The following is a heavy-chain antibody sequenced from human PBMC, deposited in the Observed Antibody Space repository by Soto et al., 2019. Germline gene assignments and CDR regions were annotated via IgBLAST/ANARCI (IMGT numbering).Heavy chain of an antibody. J-gene: IGHJ1*01. CDR3: ARDVTSIAVDGTTFLQH. CDR1: GGSIINSSYY. Sequence: FETLSLPCTVSGGSIINSSYYRGLIRQPPGKGLEWIGSIYYSGSTYYNPSLKSRGTISVETSKNQFSLKLSSVTAADTAVYYCARDVTSIAVDGTTFLQHWGQGTLVTGSS. D-gene: IGHD6-19*01. CDR2: IYYSGST. V-gene: IGHV4-39*07.